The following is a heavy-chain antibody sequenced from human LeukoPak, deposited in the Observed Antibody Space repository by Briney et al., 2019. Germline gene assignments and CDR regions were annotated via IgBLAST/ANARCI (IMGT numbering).Heavy chain of an antibody. V-gene: IGHV3-74*01. CDR2: MNSDGSSR. CDR1: GCTFSRDW. J-gene: IGHJ4*02. CDR3: AGDCGISEVY. D-gene: IGHD1-20*01. Sequence: PGGSLRVPCAAAGCTFSRDWMRWARQAPGNGPVWESRMNSDGSSRSYGGSVKGRFTISRDNAKNTRYLQMNSLRSEDTAVYYCAGDCGISEVYWGQGTLVTVSS.